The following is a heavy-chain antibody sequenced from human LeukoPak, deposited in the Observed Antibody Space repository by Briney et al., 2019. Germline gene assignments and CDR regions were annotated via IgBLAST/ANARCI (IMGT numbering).Heavy chain of an antibody. CDR3: AKDGRSSAPH. CDR1: GFTFSKYA. Sequence: GGSLRLSCAASGFTFSKYAMSWVRQAPGKGPEWVSGITNSGGGPSSTDSVKGRFTISRDNSKNTLYLQMNSLRVEDTAVYYCAKDGRSSAPHWGQGTLVTVSS. CDR2: ITNSGGGP. V-gene: IGHV3-23*01. J-gene: IGHJ4*02. D-gene: IGHD6-6*01.